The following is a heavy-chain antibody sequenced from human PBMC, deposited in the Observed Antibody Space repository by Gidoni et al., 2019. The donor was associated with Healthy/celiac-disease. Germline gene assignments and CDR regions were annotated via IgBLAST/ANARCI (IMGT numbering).Heavy chain of an antibody. V-gene: IGHV4-61*01. CDR1: GGSVSSGSYY. D-gene: IGHD1-26*01. CDR2: IYYSGST. J-gene: IGHJ5*02. Sequence: QVQLQASGPGLVKPSETLSLTCTVSGGSVSSGSYYWSWIRQPPGKRLEWIGYIYYSGSTNYNPSLKSRVTISVDTSKNQFSLKLSSVTAADTAVYYCARDLRGSSDSGNWFDPWGQGTLVTVSS. CDR3: ARDLRGSSDSGNWFDP.